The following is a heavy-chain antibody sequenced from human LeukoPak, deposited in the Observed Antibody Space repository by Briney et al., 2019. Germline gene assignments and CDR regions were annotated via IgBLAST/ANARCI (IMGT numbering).Heavy chain of an antibody. D-gene: IGHD3-10*01. J-gene: IGHJ4*02. Sequence: SETLSLTCTVSSGSISTSNYYWSWIRQPPGKGLEWIGEINHSGSTNYNPSLKSRVTISVDTSKNQFSLKLSSVTAADTAVYYCARHGSRLSGSYYYWGQGTLVTVSS. CDR2: INHSGST. CDR1: SGSISTSNYY. V-gene: IGHV4-39*01. CDR3: ARHGSRLSGSYYY.